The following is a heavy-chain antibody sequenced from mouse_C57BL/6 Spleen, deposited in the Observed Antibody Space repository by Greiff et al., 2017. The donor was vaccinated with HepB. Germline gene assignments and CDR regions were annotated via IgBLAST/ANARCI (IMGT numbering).Heavy chain of an antibody. CDR2: INPNNGGT. V-gene: IGHV1-26*01. CDR1: GYTFTDYY. D-gene: IGHD1-1*02. CDR3: ARSCGGSSG. Sequence: EVQLQQSGPELVKPGASVKISCKASGYTFTDYYMNWVKQSHGKSLEWIGDINPNNGGTSYNQKFKGKSTLTVDKSSSTAYMELRRLTSADSAVYYCARSCGGSSGWSTGTTVTVYS. J-gene: IGHJ1*03.